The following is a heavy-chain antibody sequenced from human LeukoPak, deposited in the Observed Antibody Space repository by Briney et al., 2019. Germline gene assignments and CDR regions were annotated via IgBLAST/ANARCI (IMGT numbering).Heavy chain of an antibody. CDR3: ASRWYFDL. J-gene: IGHJ2*01. CDR1: GFTFSSYG. Sequence: PGGTLRLSCAASGFTFSSYGMSWVRQASGKGLEWVSATSSSDPGTYYADSVKGRFTISRDNSKNTLYLQMNSLRAEDTAVYYCASRWYFDLWGRGTLVSVSS. CDR2: TSSSDPGT. V-gene: IGHV3-23*01.